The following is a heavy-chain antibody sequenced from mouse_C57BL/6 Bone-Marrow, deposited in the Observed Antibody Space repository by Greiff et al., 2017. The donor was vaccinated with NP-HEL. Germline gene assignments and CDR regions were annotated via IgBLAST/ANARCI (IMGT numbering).Heavy chain of an antibody. J-gene: IGHJ3*01. CDR3: ARGLAWFAY. Sequence: EVKLVESGGGLVKPGGSLKLSCAASGFTFSDYGMHWVRQAPEKGLEWVAYISSGSSTIYYADTVKGRFTLSRDNAKNTLFLQMTSLRSEDTAMYYCARGLAWFAYWGQGTLVTVSA. CDR1: GFTFSDYG. CDR2: ISSGSSTI. V-gene: IGHV5-17*01.